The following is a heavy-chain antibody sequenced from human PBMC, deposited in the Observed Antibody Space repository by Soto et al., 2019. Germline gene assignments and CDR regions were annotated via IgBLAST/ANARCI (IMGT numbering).Heavy chain of an antibody. CDR3: ARDDVVCDGGRCYGIPLDV. CDR2: IPSGGTT. J-gene: IGHJ6*03. Sequence: EVQLVESGGGLVQPGGSLRLSCAASGFTVSSKYMTWVRQAPGKGLEWGSLIPSGGTTYYADSVKGRFTISRDTSENTLHLEMDSRRVEDTAVYYCARDDVVCDGGRCYGIPLDVWGNGTTVTVS. V-gene: IGHV3-66*01. CDR1: GFTVSSKY. D-gene: IGHD2-15*01.